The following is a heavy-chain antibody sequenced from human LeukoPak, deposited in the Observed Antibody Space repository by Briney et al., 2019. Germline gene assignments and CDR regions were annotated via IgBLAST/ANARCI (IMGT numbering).Heavy chain of an antibody. D-gene: IGHD4-17*01. J-gene: IGHJ4*02. CDR2: INHSGST. CDR3: ARAAPIDYGDYVNFDY. V-gene: IGHV4-34*01. Sequence: SDTLSLTCAVYGGSFSDYYWSWIRQPPGKGLEWIGEINHSGSTDYNPSLKSRVTISVDTSKKQFSLKLSSVTAADTAVYYCARAAPIDYGDYVNFDYWGQGTLVTVSS. CDR1: GGSFSDYY.